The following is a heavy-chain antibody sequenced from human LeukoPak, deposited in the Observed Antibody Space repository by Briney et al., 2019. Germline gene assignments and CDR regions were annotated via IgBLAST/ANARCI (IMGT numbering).Heavy chain of an antibody. Sequence: GGSLRLSCAASGFTFSSYWMSWVRQAPGKGLEWVANIKQDGSDKYYVDSVKGRFTISRDNAKNSLYLQMNSLRGEDTAVYYCARRGSSSNYYYYYMDVWGKGTTVTVSS. V-gene: IGHV3-7*01. J-gene: IGHJ6*03. CDR3: ARRGSSSNYYYYYMDV. CDR2: IKQDGSDK. CDR1: GFTFSSYW. D-gene: IGHD6-6*01.